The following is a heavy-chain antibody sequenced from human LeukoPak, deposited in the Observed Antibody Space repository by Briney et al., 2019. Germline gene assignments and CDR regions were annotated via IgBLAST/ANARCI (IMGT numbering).Heavy chain of an antibody. CDR1: GGSFSGYY. CDR2: INHSGST. V-gene: IGHV4-34*01. J-gene: IGHJ4*02. Sequence: SETLSLTCAVYGGSFSGYYWSWIRQPPGKGLEWIGEINHSGSTNYNPSLKSRVTISVDTSKNQFSLKLSSVTAADTAVYYCARRGGSSWMGLSLYYFDYWGQGTLVTVSS. D-gene: IGHD6-13*01. CDR3: ARRGGSSWMGLSLYYFDY.